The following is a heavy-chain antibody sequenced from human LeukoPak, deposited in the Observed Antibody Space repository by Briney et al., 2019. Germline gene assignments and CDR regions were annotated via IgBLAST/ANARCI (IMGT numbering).Heavy chain of an antibody. D-gene: IGHD6-19*01. CDR1: GYSISNGYC. CDR2: IYHSGST. V-gene: IGHV4-38-2*01. CDR3: ARLRRGIAVAGSRLDY. Sequence: WETLSLTCAVSGYSISNGYCWGWIRQPPGKGLEWIGSIYHSGSTYYNPSLKSRVTISVDTSKNQFSLKLSSVTAADTAVYYCARLRRGIAVAGSRLDYWGQGTLVTVSS. J-gene: IGHJ4*02.